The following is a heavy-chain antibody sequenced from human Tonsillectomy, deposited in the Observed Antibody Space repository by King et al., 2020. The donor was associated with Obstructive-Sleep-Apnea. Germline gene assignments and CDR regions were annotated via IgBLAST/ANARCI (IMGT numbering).Heavy chain of an antibody. V-gene: IGHV3-66*01. CDR2: IYSGGST. CDR3: ARGGGNSILSPFDY. D-gene: IGHD4-23*01. CDR1: GFTVSSNY. Sequence: VQLVESGGGLVQPGGSLRLSCAASGFTVSSNYMSWVRQAPGKELEWVSVIYSGGSTYYADSVKGRFTISRDNSKNTLYLQMNSLRAEDTAVYYCARGGGNSILSPFDYWGQGTLVTVSS. J-gene: IGHJ4*02.